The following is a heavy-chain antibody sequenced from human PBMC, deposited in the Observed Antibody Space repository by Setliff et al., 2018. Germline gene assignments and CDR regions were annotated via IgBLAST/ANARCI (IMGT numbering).Heavy chain of an antibody. J-gene: IGHJ6*03. V-gene: IGHV1-3*03. CDR1: GYTFTNYA. Sequence: EASVKVSCKASGYTFTNYAIHWVRQAPGQRLGWMGWINAGNGDTKYSQDFQGRVTITRDTSASTAYMDLSSLRSDDMAVYYCARGRPTANPYYYYYMDVWGKGTTVTVSS. CDR3: ARGRPTANPYYYYYMDV. CDR2: INAGNGDT. D-gene: IGHD4-4*01.